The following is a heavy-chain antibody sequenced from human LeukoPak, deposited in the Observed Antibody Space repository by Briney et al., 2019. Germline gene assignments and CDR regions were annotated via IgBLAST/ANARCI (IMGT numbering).Heavy chain of an antibody. D-gene: IGHD3-22*01. CDR2: IYNSGST. V-gene: IGHV4-59*01. CDR1: GCSISSYY. CDR3: ATQYYDSCGYSTLIDY. Sequence: SETLSLTCTVSGCSISSYYWGWIRQPPGKGLEWIGYIYNSGSTNYNPSLKSRVTISVDTSKKQFSLKLRSVTAADTAVYYCATQYYDSCGYSTLIDYGSQRSLVTVSS. J-gene: IGHJ4*02.